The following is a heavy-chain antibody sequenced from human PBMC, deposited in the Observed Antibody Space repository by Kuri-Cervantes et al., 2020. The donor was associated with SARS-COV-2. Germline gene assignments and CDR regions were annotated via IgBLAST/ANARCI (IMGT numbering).Heavy chain of an antibody. J-gene: IGHJ6*03. Sequence: GESLKISCAASGFTFSSYAMHWVRQAPGKGLEWVAVISYDGSNKYYADSVKGRFTISRDNSKKTLYLQMNSLRAEDTAVYYCAREGHGSGSYYYYYMDVWGKGTTVTVSS. CDR3: AREGHGSGSYYYYYMDV. CDR1: GFTFSSYA. CDR2: ISYDGSNK. D-gene: IGHD3-10*01. V-gene: IGHV3-30-3*01.